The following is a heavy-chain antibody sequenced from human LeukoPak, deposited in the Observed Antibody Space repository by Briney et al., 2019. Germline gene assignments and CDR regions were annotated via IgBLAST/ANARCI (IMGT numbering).Heavy chain of an antibody. V-gene: IGHV4-39*02. CDR1: SASLSSSPYY. Sequence: SETLSLTCTVSSASLSSSPYYWAWIRQSPGEGLEWIGTISYSGPTYFNPSHMSRVSISVDTSKNHFSLKLSSVTAADTAVYYCAANSADYNTLGSSYKVWGQGTLVTVSS. CDR2: ISYSGPT. D-gene: IGHD3-10*01. CDR3: AANSADYNTLGSSYKV. J-gene: IGHJ4*02.